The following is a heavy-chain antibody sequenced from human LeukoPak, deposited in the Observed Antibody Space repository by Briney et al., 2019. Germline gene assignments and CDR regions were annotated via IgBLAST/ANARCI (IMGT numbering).Heavy chain of an antibody. CDR3: ARERGQAAENWFDP. D-gene: IGHD6-25*01. CDR2: ISYDGSNK. Sequence: GGSLRLSCAASGSTFSSYAMHWVRQAPGKGLEWVAVISYDGSNKYYADSVKGRFTISRDNSKNTLYLQMNSLRAEDTAVYYCARERGQAAENWFDPWGQGTLVTVSS. V-gene: IGHV3-30-3*01. J-gene: IGHJ5*02. CDR1: GSTFSSYA.